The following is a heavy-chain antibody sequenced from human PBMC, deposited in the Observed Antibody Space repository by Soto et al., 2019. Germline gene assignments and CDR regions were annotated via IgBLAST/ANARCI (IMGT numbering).Heavy chain of an antibody. Sequence: PGGSLRLSCAASGFTFTNYAMTWVRQAPGRGLEWVSSISGSGETTYYADAVEGRFTISRDNSKSTLYLQMNSLRAEDTALYYCAKVKTWTYLDFWGQGTLATVSS. CDR2: ISGSGETT. D-gene: IGHD5-12*01. CDR1: GFTFTNYA. CDR3: AKVKTWTYLDF. J-gene: IGHJ4*02. V-gene: IGHV3-23*01.